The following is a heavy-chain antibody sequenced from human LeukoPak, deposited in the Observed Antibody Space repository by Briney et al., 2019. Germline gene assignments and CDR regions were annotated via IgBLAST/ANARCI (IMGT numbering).Heavy chain of an antibody. J-gene: IGHJ1*01. CDR2: ISFDGNTI. V-gene: IGHV3-30-3*01. D-gene: IGHD6-13*01. CDR3: AKDPWAIAASKKYLQH. CDR1: EFAFNTYA. Sequence: GGSLRLSCAASEFAFNTYAMHWVRQAPGKGLEWVAVISFDGNTIHYADSVKGRFTISRDNSKNTLYLLMNSLRAEDTAVYYCAKDPWAIAASKKYLQHWGQGTLVTVSS.